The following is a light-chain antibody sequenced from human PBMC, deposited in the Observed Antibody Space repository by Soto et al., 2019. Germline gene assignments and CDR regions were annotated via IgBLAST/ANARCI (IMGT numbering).Light chain of an antibody. CDR2: AAS. CDR3: QHSGTSTRT. CDR1: QSVSATY. Sequence: EIVLTQSPGTLSLSPGESATLSCRATQSVSATYLAWYQQKPGQAPRLLIYAASSRATDIPDRFSGSGSGTQYTLAISRLEPEDFALYWCQHSGTSTRTFGQGTKVEIK. V-gene: IGKV3-20*01. J-gene: IGKJ1*01.